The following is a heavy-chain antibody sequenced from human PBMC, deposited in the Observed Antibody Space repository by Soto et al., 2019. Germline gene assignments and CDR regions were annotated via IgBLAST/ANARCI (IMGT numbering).Heavy chain of an antibody. D-gene: IGHD3-3*01. Sequence: GWSLRLSCAASGFTFSSYNMNWVRQAPGKGLEWVSSISSSSSYIYYADSVKGRFTISRDNAKNSLYLQMNSLRAEDTAVYYCARVGLRGGVVITLSYGMDVWGQGTTVTVSS. J-gene: IGHJ6*02. V-gene: IGHV3-21*01. CDR2: ISSSSSYI. CDR3: ARVGLRGGVVITLSYGMDV. CDR1: GFTFSSYN.